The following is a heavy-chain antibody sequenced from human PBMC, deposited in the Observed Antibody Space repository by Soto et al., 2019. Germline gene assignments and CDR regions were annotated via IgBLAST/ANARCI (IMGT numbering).Heavy chain of an antibody. CDR2: ISANNGNT. V-gene: IGHV1-18*01. CDR1: GYTFTSYG. CDR3: ARAYSPGLFDP. D-gene: IGHD2-15*01. J-gene: IGHJ5*02. Sequence: QVQLVQSGAEVKKPGASVKVSCKASGYTFTSYGISWVRHAPGQGLEWMGWISANNGNTKYAQNFQGRVTMTTDTSTSTAYMELRSLRSDDTAVYYCARAYSPGLFDPWGQGTLVTVSS.